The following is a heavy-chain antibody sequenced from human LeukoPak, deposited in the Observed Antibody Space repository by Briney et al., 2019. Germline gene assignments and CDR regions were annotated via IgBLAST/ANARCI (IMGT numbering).Heavy chain of an antibody. CDR1: GFTFSSYS. Sequence: GGSLRLSCAASGFTFSSYSMNWVRQAPGKGLEWVSSISSSSSYIYYADSVKGRFTISRDNAKNSLYLQMNSLRAEDTAVYYCARALCEQLPIIDYWGQGTLVTVSS. J-gene: IGHJ4*02. CDR3: ARALCEQLPIIDY. CDR2: ISSSSSYI. D-gene: IGHD6-13*01. V-gene: IGHV3-21*01.